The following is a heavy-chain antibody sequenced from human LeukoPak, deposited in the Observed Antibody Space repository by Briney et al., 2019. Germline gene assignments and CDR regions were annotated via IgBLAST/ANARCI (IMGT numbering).Heavy chain of an antibody. V-gene: IGHV4-59*08. J-gene: IGHJ3*02. CDR1: GGSISSYY. Sequence: SETLSLTCTVSGGSISSYYWSWIRQPPGKGLEWIGYIYYSGSTNYNPSLKSRVTISVDTSKNQFSLKLSSVTAADTAVYYCARRKYSSSSDAFDIWGQGTMVTVSS. CDR2: IYYSGST. CDR3: ARRKYSSSSDAFDI. D-gene: IGHD6-6*01.